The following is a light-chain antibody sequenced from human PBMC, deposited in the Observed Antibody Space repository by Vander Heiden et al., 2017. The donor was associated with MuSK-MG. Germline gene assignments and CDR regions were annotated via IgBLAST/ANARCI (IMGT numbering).Light chain of an antibody. Sequence: DVQVTQSPSSLSASVGDRVTITCQASHHISDALSWNQQKPGKVPNVLIYDASKLESGVPSRFSGGGSGTHFNFTIDNLQPEDVATYFCQQEDYLPFTFGHGTTVDIK. CDR2: DAS. CDR1: HHISDA. CDR3: QQEDYLPFT. V-gene: IGKV1-33*01. J-gene: IGKJ3*01.